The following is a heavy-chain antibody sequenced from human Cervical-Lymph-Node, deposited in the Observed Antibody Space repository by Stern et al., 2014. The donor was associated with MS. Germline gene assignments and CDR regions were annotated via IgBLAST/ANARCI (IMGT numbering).Heavy chain of an antibody. V-gene: IGHV3-49*05. J-gene: IGHJ4*02. D-gene: IGHD3-22*01. Sequence: EVHLVESGGGLVKPGRSLRLSCTASGFTFRDYAMSWFRQAPGKGLEWVGFIRSKIYGGTTEYDASVKGRFTSSRDDSNSIAYLQMNSLKTEDTAVYCCTRSYDPRAYSGLPPSDSWGQGTLVTVSS. CDR2: IRSKIYGGTT. CDR1: GFTFRDYA. CDR3: TRSYDPRAYSGLPPSDS.